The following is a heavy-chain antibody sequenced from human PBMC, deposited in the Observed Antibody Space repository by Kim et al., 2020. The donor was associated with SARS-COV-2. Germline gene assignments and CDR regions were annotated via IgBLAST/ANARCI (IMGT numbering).Heavy chain of an antibody. D-gene: IGHD4-17*01. Sequence: AQKCQGRVTITADESTSTAYVELSSLRAEDTAVYYCARVEAGYGDYVMDVWGQGTTVTVSS. J-gene: IGHJ6*02. V-gene: IGHV1-69*01. CDR3: ARVEAGYGDYVMDV.